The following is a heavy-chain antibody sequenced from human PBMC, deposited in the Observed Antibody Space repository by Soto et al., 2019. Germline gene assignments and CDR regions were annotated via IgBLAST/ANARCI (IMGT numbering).Heavy chain of an antibody. CDR3: ARAVRDYYDSSGPHVSNWFDP. D-gene: IGHD3-22*01. V-gene: IGHV1-69*13. J-gene: IGHJ5*02. CDR2: IIPIFGTA. Sequence: GASVKVSCKASGGTFSSYAISWVRQAPGQGLEWMGGIIPIFGTANYAQKFQGRVTITADESTSTAYMELSSLRSEDTAVYYCARAVRDYYDSSGPHVSNWFDPWGQGTLVTVSS. CDR1: GGTFSSYA.